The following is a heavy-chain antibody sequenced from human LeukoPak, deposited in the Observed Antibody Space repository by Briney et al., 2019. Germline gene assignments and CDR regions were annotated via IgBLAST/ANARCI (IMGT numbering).Heavy chain of an antibody. J-gene: IGHJ1*01. V-gene: IGHV4-39*07. CDR3: ARDPIAAAGTREYFQH. Sequence: SETLSLTCNVSGGPISLSYYYWGWIRQPPGKGLEWIGSVYYSGTTAYNPSLKGRVTISIDTSKNYFSMRLRAVTAADTAVYYCARDPIAAAGTREYFQHWGQGTLVTVSS. CDR1: GGPISLSYYY. D-gene: IGHD6-13*01. CDR2: VYYSGTT.